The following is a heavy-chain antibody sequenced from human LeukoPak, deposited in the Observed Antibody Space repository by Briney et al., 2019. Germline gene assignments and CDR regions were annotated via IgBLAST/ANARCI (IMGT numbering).Heavy chain of an antibody. CDR1: GFTFSSYG. V-gene: IGHV3-23*01. Sequence: GGSLRLSCAASGFTFSSYGMNWVRQAPGKGLEWVSAISGSGGSTYYADSVEGRFSISRDNSKNTLYLQMSSLRVEDTAIYYCARDGGIYRYFDYWGQGTLVTVSS. J-gene: IGHJ4*02. CDR2: ISGSGGST. D-gene: IGHD4-11*01. CDR3: ARDGGIYRYFDY.